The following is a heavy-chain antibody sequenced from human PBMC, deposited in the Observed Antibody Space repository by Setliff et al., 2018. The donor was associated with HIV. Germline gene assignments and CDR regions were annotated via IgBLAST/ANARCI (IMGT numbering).Heavy chain of an antibody. Sequence: PSETLSLTCAVSGYSISSASYWGWLRQPPGKGLEWIGSISQSGNTYYTPSLKSRVTISVDTPKNEFSLKVSSVTATDTAIYYCARRSREDAFDVWGQGTMVTVSS. CDR2: ISQSGNT. CDR3: ARRSREDAFDV. V-gene: IGHV4-38-2*01. CDR1: GYSISSASY. J-gene: IGHJ3*01.